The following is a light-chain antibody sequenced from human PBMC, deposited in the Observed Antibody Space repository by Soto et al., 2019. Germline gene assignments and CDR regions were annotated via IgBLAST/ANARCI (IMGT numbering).Light chain of an antibody. CDR2: GAS. CDR3: QQYNNWPPLT. V-gene: IGKV3-15*01. Sequence: EIVMTQCPATLSVSPGERAILSCRASKSVSNNLAWYQQKPGQAPRLLIYGASTRATGIPARFSGSGSGTEFTLSISSLQSEDFAIYYCQQYNNWPPLTFGGGTKVEIK. CDR1: KSVSNN. J-gene: IGKJ4*01.